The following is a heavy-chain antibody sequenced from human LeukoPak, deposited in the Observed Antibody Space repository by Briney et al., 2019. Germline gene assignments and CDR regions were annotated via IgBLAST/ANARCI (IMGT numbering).Heavy chain of an antibody. CDR2: ISAYNGNT. D-gene: IGHD3-22*01. J-gene: IGHJ4*02. CDR1: GYTFTSYD. Sequence: ASVKVSCKASGYTFTSYDINWVRQAPGQGLEWMGWISAYNGNTNYAQKLQGRVTMTTDTSTSTAYMELRSLRSDDTAVYYCARGTTADSNCDYWGQGTLVTVSS. V-gene: IGHV1-18*01. CDR3: ARGTTADSNCDY.